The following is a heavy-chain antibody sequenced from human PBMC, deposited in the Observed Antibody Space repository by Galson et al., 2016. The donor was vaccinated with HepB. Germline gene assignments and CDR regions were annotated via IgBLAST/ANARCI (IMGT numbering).Heavy chain of an antibody. J-gene: IGHJ6*02. Sequence: SLRLSCAASGFTFSTYELHWVRQTSGIGLEWVSSITTSGDTYYAGSVKGRFTISRENVKSTLYLQMNSLGVEDTAVYYCTRLNRYGAPQGGGLDVWGQGTTVTVSS. D-gene: IGHD4-17*01. CDR2: ITTSGDT. CDR1: GFTFSTYE. V-gene: IGHV3-13*01. CDR3: TRLNRYGAPQGGGLDV.